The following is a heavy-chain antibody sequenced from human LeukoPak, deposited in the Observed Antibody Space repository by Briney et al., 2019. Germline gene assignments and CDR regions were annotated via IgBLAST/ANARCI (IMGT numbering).Heavy chain of an antibody. J-gene: IGHJ6*02. D-gene: IGHD4-23*01. CDR2: IYYSGST. V-gene: IGHV4-59*08. CDR1: GGAISSYY. CDR3: ARHIFPPRYGGNSYMDV. Sequence: PSETLSLTCTVSGGAISSYYWSWIRQPPGKGLEWIGYIYYSGSTNYNPSLKSRVTISVDTSKNQFSLKLSSVTAADTAVYYCARHIFPPRYGGNSYMDVWGQGTTVTVSS.